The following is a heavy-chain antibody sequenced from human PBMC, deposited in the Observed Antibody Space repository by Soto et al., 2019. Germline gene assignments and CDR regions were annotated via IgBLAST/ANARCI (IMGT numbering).Heavy chain of an antibody. CDR2: IVVGSGNT. CDR3: AADSLGYHTAG. V-gene: IGHV1-58*01. Sequence: SVKLSCKASGFTFTSSAVQWVRQARGQRLEWIGWIVVGSGNTNYAQKFQERVTITRDMSTSTAYMELSSLRSEDTAVYYCAADSLGYHTAGWGQGTLVTVSS. CDR1: GFTFTSSA. J-gene: IGHJ4*02. D-gene: IGHD5-18*01.